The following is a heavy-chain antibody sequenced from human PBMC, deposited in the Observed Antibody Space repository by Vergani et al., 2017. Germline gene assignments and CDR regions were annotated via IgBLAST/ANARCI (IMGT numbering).Heavy chain of an antibody. J-gene: IGHJ5*02. CDR2: IYYSGST. CDR1: GGSISSYY. V-gene: IGHV4-59*01. Sequence: QVQLQESGPGLVKPSETLSLTCTVSGGSISSYYWSWIRQPPGKGLEWIGYIYYSGSTNYNPSLKSRVTISVDTSKNQFSLKLSSVTAADTAVYYCASVNDYETPWGQGTLVTVSS. CDR3: ASVNDYETP. D-gene: IGHD4-17*01.